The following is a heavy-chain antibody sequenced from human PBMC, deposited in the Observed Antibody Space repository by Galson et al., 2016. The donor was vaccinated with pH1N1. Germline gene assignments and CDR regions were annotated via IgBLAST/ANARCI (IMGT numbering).Heavy chain of an antibody. V-gene: IGHV2-5*02. CDR1: GFSFTTTGVY. J-gene: IGHJ4*02. Sequence: PALVKPTQTLTLTCTFSGFSFTTTGVYVGWIRQPPGKAREWLAVIYWDGDKRYSPSLEKRVTIAHVTSKTQVVLTVSNMSPGDTATYYGANGPYSSSSVGDLGYWGQGTPVSVSS. CDR3: ANGPYSSSSVGDLGY. D-gene: IGHD6-6*01. CDR2: IYWDGDK.